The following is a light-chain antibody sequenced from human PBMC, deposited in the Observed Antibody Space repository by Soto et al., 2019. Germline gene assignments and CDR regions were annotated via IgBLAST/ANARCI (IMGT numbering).Light chain of an antibody. CDR3: QQSYSTPIT. CDR2: DAS. Sequence: DIQMTQSPSTLSGSVGDRVTITCRASQSIRSWLAWYQQKPGKAPKLLIYDASTLESGVPSRFSGSGSGTEFTLTISSLQPEDFATYYCQQSYSTPITFGQGTRLEIK. J-gene: IGKJ5*01. V-gene: IGKV1-5*01. CDR1: QSIRSW.